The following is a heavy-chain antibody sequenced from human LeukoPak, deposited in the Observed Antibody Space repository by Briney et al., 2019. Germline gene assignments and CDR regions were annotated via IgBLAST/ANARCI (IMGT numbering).Heavy chain of an antibody. V-gene: IGHV4-59*08. CDR2: IDYIGTT. Sequence: SETLSLTCAVYGGSFSDYYWSWIRQPPGKGLEFIGYIDYIGTTNYNPTLKSRVTISVDTSKNQFSLKLSSVTAADTAFYYCARKAWTSGSYDSWGQGTLVTVSS. CDR1: GGSFSDYY. D-gene: IGHD3-10*01. J-gene: IGHJ4*02. CDR3: ARKAWTSGSYDS.